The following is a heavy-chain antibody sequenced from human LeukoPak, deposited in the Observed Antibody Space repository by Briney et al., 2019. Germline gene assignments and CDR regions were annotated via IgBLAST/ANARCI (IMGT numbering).Heavy chain of an antibody. Sequence: GGSLRLSCTASGFTFSSHDMHWVRQAPGKGLNWVALIRYDGSNKQYADSVKGRFTISRDNSKNTLYLQMDSLRGEDTAVYYCVGDFDYWGQGTLVTVSS. V-gene: IGHV3-30*02. J-gene: IGHJ4*02. CDR3: VGDFDY. D-gene: IGHD3-16*01. CDR2: IRYDGSNK. CDR1: GFTFSSHD.